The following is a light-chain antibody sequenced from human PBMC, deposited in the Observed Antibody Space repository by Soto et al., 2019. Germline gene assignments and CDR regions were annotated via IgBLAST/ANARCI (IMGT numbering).Light chain of an antibody. J-gene: IGKJ5*01. CDR2: GAS. CDR3: PLYTNPPIT. V-gene: IGKV3-15*01. CDR1: QSVSSD. Sequence: EIVLTQSPGTLSLSTGERATLSCRASQSVSSDLAWYQRKPGQAPRLLIYGASTRATGIPARFSGRGSGTEFTITIRSQQSEDFEIYYCPLYTNPPITFGKGTRLE.